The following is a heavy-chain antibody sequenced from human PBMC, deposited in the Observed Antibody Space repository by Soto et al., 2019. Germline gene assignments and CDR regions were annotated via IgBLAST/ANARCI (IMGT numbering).Heavy chain of an antibody. CDR2: ITPILSTT. V-gene: IGHV1-69*12. CDR1: GGTFSSYA. CDR3: ARGGKLRFLDWLSMEHSPRYYYYGMDV. J-gene: IGHJ6*02. D-gene: IGHD3-3*01. Sequence: QVQLVQSGAEVKKPGSSVKVSSKASGGTFSSYAISWVRQAPGQGLEWMGGITPILSTTNYAQKFQGRVTITADESTSTAYMELSSLRSEDTAVYCCARGGKLRFLDWLSMEHSPRYYYYGMDVWGQGTTVTVSS.